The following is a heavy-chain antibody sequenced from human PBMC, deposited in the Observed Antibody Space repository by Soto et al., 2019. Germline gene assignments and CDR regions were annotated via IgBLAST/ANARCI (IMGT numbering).Heavy chain of an antibody. V-gene: IGHV3-30*18. CDR1: GFTFSSYG. J-gene: IGHJ6*02. CDR2: ISYDGSKK. D-gene: IGHD2-15*01. CDR3: VKGRGLDDGGYNSYCALDV. Sequence: QVQLVESGGGVVQPGRSLRLSCAASGFTFSSYGMHWVRQAPGKGLGWVAIISYDGSKKYYADSVKGRVTISRDNSKNTQYLQVTSLGAEETAVYYCVKGRGLDDGGYNSYCALDVWGQGTTVTVSS.